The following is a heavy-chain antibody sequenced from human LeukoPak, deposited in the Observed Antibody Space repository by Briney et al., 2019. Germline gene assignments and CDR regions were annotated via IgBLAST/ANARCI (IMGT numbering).Heavy chain of an antibody. CDR3: ATQRSGWHYFDY. CDR1: GFTFSIYS. Sequence: GGSLRLSCVASGFTFSIYSMNWVRQAPGKGLEWVSSISSSGSSTYYADSVKGRFTISRDNSKNTLFLQMNSLRAEDTAVYYCATQRSGWHYFDYWGQGTLVTVSS. CDR2: ISSSGSST. D-gene: IGHD6-19*01. V-gene: IGHV3-23*01. J-gene: IGHJ4*02.